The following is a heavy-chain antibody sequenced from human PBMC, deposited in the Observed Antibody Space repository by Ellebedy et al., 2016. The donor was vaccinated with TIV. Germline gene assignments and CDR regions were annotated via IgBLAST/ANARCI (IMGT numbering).Heavy chain of an antibody. V-gene: IGHV6-1*01. D-gene: IGHD3-16*01. CDR3: ARDPFSPIKYGMDV. Sequence: SQTLSLTCAISGDSVSSSSAAWNWIRQSPSRGLEWLGRTYYKSKLYNDYAVSVKSRLTINPDTSKNQFSLQLNSVTPEDTAVYYCARDPFSPIKYGMDVWGQGTTVTVSS. CDR2: TYYKSKLYN. CDR1: GDSVSSSSAA. J-gene: IGHJ6*02.